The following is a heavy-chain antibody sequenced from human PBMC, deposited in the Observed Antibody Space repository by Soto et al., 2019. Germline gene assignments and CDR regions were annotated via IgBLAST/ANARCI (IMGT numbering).Heavy chain of an antibody. J-gene: IGHJ5*02. D-gene: IGHD5-12*01. CDR1: GYTSASYG. CDR3: ARDREMATIWSDWFDP. V-gene: IGHV1-18*01. Sequence: AAGKVSWKSSGYTSASYGISWVRQAPGQGLEWMGWISAYNGNTNYAQKLQGRVTMTTDTSTSTAYMELRSLRSDDTAVYYCARDREMATIWSDWFDPWG. CDR2: ISAYNGNT.